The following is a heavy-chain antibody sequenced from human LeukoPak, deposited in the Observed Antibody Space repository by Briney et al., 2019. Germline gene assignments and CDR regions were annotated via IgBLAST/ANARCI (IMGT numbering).Heavy chain of an antibody. J-gene: IGHJ3*02. CDR3: AKDRSTVISPDAFDI. Sequence: GGSLRLSCAASGFTFSSYGMHWVRQAPGKGLEWVAVISYDGSNKYYAGSVKGRFTISRDNSKNTLYLQMNSLRAEDTAVYYCAKDRSTVISPDAFDIWGQGTMVTVSS. D-gene: IGHD4-17*01. V-gene: IGHV3-30*18. CDR1: GFTFSSYG. CDR2: ISYDGSNK.